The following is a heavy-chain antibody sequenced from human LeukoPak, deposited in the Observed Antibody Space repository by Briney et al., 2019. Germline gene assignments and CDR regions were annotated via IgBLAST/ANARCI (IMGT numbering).Heavy chain of an antibody. CDR3: ARTKVRGVIIRGHWFDP. V-gene: IGHV4-28*01. J-gene: IGHJ5*02. CDR1: GYSISSSNW. Sequence: KPSDTLSLTCAVSGYSISSSNWWGWIRQPPGKGLEWIGYIYYSGSTYYNPSLKSRVTMSVDTSKNQFSLKLSSVTAVDTAVYYCARTKVRGVIIRGHWFDPWGQGTLVTVSS. CDR2: IYYSGST. D-gene: IGHD3-10*01.